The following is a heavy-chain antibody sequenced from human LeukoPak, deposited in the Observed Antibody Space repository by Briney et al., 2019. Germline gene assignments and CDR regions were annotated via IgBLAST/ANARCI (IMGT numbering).Heavy chain of an antibody. D-gene: IGHD2-15*01. CDR1: GFAFSSYA. Sequence: GGSLRLSCAASGFAFSSYAITWVRQAPGKGLEWVSSIRSTGDSTFYADSVKGRFTISRDNSKNTVYLLMNSLRTEDTAVYYCGRSRRINASLYYYMDVWGKGTTVTVSS. V-gene: IGHV3-23*01. CDR2: IRSTGDST. CDR3: GRSRRINASLYYYMDV. J-gene: IGHJ6*03.